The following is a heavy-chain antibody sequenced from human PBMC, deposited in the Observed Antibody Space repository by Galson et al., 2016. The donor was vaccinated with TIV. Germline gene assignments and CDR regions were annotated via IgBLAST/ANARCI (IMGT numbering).Heavy chain of an antibody. V-gene: IGHV3-48*04. CDR2: ITSSSDTI. Sequence: SLRLSCAASGFTFSIHSMHWVRQAPGKGLEWVSYITSSSDTIYYTDSVKGRFTISRDNAKNSLYLQMNSLRAEDTAVYYCARDRGGSGDFDYWGQGTLVTVSS. J-gene: IGHJ4*02. CDR3: ARDRGGSGDFDY. D-gene: IGHD3-16*01. CDR1: GFTFSIHS.